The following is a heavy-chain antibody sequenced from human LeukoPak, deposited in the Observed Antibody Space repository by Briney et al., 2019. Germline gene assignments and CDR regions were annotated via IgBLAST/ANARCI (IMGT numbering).Heavy chain of an antibody. Sequence: GGSLRLSCAASGFDFSSNWMHWVRHAPGQGLVWVSRIKGDGISTNYADSVKGRFTISRDIAKNTLYLRMNSLRAEDTGVYYCAKDYYWSIDYWGRGTLVTVSS. CDR1: GFDFSSNW. D-gene: IGHD2-8*01. V-gene: IGHV3-74*01. CDR3: AKDYYWSIDY. J-gene: IGHJ4*02. CDR2: IKGDGIST.